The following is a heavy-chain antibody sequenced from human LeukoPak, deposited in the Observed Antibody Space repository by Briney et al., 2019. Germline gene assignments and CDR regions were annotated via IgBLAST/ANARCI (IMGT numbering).Heavy chain of an antibody. J-gene: IGHJ6*03. CDR3: ARGVGVMVRGVSYYYYYMDV. CDR1: GYTFTGYY. CDR2: INPNSGGT. Sequence: GASVKVSCKASGYTFTGYYMHWVRQAPGQGLEWMGWINPNSGGTNYAQKFQGRVTMTRDTSISTAYMELSSLRSEDTAVYYCARGVGVMVRGVSYYYYYMDVWGKGTTVTISS. D-gene: IGHD3-10*01. V-gene: IGHV1-2*02.